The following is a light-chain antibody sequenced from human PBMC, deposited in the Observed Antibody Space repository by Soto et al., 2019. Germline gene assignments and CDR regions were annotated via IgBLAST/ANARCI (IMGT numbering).Light chain of an antibody. CDR3: QQYNNWPPLT. CDR2: GAS. Sequence: EIVMTQSPATLSVSPGERATLSCRASQSVSGNLAWYQQKPGQAPRLLIYGASTRATGIPTRFSGSGSGTELTLTISSLQSEDFAVYYCQQYNNWPPLTFGGGTKVEIK. CDR1: QSVSGN. V-gene: IGKV3-15*01. J-gene: IGKJ4*01.